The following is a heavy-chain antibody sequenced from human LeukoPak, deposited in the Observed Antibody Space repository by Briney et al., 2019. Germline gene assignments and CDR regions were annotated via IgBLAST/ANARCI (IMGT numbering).Heavy chain of an antibody. J-gene: IGHJ4*02. Sequence: SETLSLTCAVYGGSFSGYYWSWIRQLPGKGLEWIGEINHSGSTNYNPSLKSRVTISVDTSKNQFSLKLSSVTAADTAVYYCARDLADYGEPFDYWGQGTLVTVSS. V-gene: IGHV4-34*01. CDR1: GGSFSGYY. CDR3: ARDLADYGEPFDY. CDR2: INHSGST. D-gene: IGHD4-17*01.